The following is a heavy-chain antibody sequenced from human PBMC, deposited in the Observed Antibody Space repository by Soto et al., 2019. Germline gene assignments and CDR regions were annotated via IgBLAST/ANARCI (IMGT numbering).Heavy chain of an antibody. J-gene: IGHJ6*02. Sequence: SVKVSCKASGYTFNTYGISWVRQAPGQGREWMGWISTYNGNTNYAQKLQDRITMTIDTSTTTGYMELRSLRSDDTAVYYCARRLGSYYYAVDVWGQGTTVTVSS. V-gene: IGHV1-18*01. CDR1: GYTFNTYG. CDR2: ISTYNGNT. CDR3: ARRLGSYYYAVDV.